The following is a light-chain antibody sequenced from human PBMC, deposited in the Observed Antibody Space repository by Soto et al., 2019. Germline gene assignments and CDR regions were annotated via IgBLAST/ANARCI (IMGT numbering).Light chain of an antibody. CDR3: QQYNNWPT. CDR2: DAS. J-gene: IGKJ3*01. V-gene: IGKV3-15*01. Sequence: EIVITQSPSTLSVSPGERATLSCRASQSVSTNLAWYQQKPGQAPRLLIYDASTRATGIPARYSGSGSGTEFTLTISSLQSEDFAVYHCQQYNNWPTFGPGTKVDIK. CDR1: QSVSTN.